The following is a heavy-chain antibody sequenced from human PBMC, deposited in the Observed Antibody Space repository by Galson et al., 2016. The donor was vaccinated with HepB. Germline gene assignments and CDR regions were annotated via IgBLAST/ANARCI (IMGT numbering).Heavy chain of an antibody. V-gene: IGHV3-23*01. CDR2: ISGTGGSI. CDR3: TTETLDTATWETPSFDY. D-gene: IGHD5-18*01. CDR1: GFTFSSYA. J-gene: IGHJ4*02. Sequence: SLRLSCAASGFTFSSYAMNWVRQAPGKGLEWVSAISGTGGSIYYGDSVKGRFTISRGNSKNTLYLQMNSLRAEDTAVYYCTTETLDTATWETPSFDYWGQGALVTVSS.